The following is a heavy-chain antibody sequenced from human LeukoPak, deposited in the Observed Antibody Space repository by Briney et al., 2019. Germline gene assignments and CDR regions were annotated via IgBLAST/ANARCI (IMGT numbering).Heavy chain of an antibody. CDR2: ISDSGTNT. CDR1: GFTFNDHY. D-gene: IGHD1-26*01. CDR3: ARAQVGATYDY. J-gene: IGHJ4*02. Sequence: KPGGSLRLSCAVSGFTFNDHYMIWIRRAPGKGLEWVSYISDSGTNTFYADSVKGRFTVSRDNAKKSLYLQMNSLRAEDTAVYYCARAQVGATYDYWGQGTLVTVSS. V-gene: IGHV3-11*04.